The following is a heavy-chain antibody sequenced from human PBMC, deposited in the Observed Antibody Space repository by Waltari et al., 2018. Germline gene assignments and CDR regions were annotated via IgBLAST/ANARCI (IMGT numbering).Heavy chain of an antibody. Sequence: QVQLQQWGAGLLKPSETLSLTCAVYGGSFSGHYWSWIRQPPGKGLEWIGEINHSGSTIDNASLKSRVTILRDTSKNHFSLKLSSVTAADTAVYYCARGLGYSSGLSWGQGTLVTVSS. CDR2: INHSGST. J-gene: IGHJ5*02. V-gene: IGHV4-34*01. D-gene: IGHD6-19*01. CDR3: ARGLGYSSGLS. CDR1: GGSFSGHY.